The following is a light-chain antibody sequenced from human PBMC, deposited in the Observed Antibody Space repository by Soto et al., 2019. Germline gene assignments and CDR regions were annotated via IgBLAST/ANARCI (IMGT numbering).Light chain of an antibody. Sequence: QSVLTQPPSASGFPGQSVTISCTGTSSDVGYYDYVSWYQQHPGKAPKLVIYEVTKRPSGVPDRVSASMSGNTASLTVSGLRAEDEADYYCSSYAGSNNFVFGSGTKVTV. V-gene: IGLV2-8*01. CDR2: EVT. CDR3: SSYAGSNNFV. J-gene: IGLJ1*01. CDR1: SSDVGYYDY.